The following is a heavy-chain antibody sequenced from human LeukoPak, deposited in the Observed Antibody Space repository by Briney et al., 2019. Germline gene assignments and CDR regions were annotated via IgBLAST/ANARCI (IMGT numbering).Heavy chain of an antibody. D-gene: IGHD3-10*01. CDR2: VSYGGSNK. CDR3: AKSEKGFGEFRAYY. Sequence: PGGSLRLSCAASGFTFESYTIHWVRQAPGKGLEWVALVSYGGSNKYYIDSVKGRFTISRDTSENTVYLEMNSLRVEDTAVYYCAKSEKGFGEFRAYYWGQGTLVTVSS. V-gene: IGHV3-30-3*01. CDR1: GFTFESYT. J-gene: IGHJ4*02.